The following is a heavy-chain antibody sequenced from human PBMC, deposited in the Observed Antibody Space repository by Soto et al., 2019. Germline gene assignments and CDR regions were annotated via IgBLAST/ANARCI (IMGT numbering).Heavy chain of an antibody. Sequence: PSETLSLTCSVSGDSISNLYYFWAWIRQPPGQALEYIGYIYKIATTYYNPSFESRVAISVDTSKSQFSLNVTSVTAADTAVYFCARGRYCLTGRCFQKSFDSWGQGALVPVSP. CDR3: ARGRYCLTGRCFQKSFDS. V-gene: IGHV4-30-4*01. CDR1: GDSISNLYYF. D-gene: IGHD7-27*01. CDR2: IYKIATT. J-gene: IGHJ5*01.